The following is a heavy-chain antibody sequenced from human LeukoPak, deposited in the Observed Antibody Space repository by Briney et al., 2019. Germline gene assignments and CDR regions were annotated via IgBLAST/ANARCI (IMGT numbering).Heavy chain of an antibody. J-gene: IGHJ3*02. Sequence: GGSLRLSCAASGFTFSSYSMNWVRQAPGKGLEWVSSISSSSYIYYADSVKGRFTISRDNAKNSLYLQMNSLRAEDTAVYYCARESGFRGDAFDIWGQGTMVTVSS. D-gene: IGHD3-10*01. CDR3: ARESGFRGDAFDI. CDR1: GFTFSSYS. V-gene: IGHV3-21*01. CDR2: ISSSSYI.